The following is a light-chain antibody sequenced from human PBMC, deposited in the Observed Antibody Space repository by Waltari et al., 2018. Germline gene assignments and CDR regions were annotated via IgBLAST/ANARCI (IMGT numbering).Light chain of an antibody. CDR2: ATT. Sequence: ARRRATRHSYDWYQQRPGQAPRRLIYATTTRATGTPDRFSGSESGTDFILTISRLEPEDFAVYFCQQYGTSHWTFGQGTRVEFK. J-gene: IGKJ1*01. CDR1: RRATRHS. V-gene: IGKV3-20*01. CDR3: QQYGTSHWT.